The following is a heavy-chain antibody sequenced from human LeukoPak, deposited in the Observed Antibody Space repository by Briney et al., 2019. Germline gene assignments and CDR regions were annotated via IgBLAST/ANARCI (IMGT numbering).Heavy chain of an antibody. CDR3: ARVTMITIGGAYPGTFDI. V-gene: IGHV4-59*01. D-gene: IGHD3-16*01. Sequence: SETLSLTCTVSGGSMNDYYWSWIRQPPGKGLEWIGYMYDSGRTNYNPSLKSRVTISVDMSKKQFSLKLSSVTAADTAVYYCARVTMITIGGAYPGTFDIWGQGTMVTVSS. CDR2: MYDSGRT. J-gene: IGHJ3*02. CDR1: GGSMNDYY.